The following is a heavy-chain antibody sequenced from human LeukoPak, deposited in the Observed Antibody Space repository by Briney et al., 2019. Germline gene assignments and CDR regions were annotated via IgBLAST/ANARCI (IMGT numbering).Heavy chain of an antibody. V-gene: IGHV4-34*01. CDR1: GGSFSGYY. D-gene: IGHD3-3*01. CDR3: ARLPTRLIFGVARGY. CDR2: INHSGST. J-gene: IGHJ4*02. Sequence: SETLPLTCAVYGGSFSGYYWSWIRQPPGKGLEWIGEINHSGSTNYNPSLKSRVTISVDTSKNQFSLKLSSVTAADTAVYYCARLPTRLIFGVARGYWGQGTLVTVSS.